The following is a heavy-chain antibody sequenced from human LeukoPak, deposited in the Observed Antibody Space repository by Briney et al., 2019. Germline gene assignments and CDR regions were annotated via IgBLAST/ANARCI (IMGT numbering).Heavy chain of an antibody. D-gene: IGHD3-22*01. CDR1: GFTFSNYG. V-gene: IGHV3-33*01. Sequence: GGSLRLSCAASGFTFSNYGMHWVRQAPGKGLEWLALIWYDGSNTYYADSVKGRFTISRDNPRNTLHLQINSLRAEDTAMYYCARDPGYHDSSGYYYEDYWGQGTLVTVSS. CDR2: IWYDGSNT. J-gene: IGHJ4*02. CDR3: ARDPGYHDSSGYYYEDY.